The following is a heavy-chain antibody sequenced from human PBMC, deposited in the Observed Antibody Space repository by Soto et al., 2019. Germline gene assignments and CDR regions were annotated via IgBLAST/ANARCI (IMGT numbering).Heavy chain of an antibody. V-gene: IGHV1-2*04. CDR2: INPNSGGT. Sequence: ASVKVSCKASGYTFTGYYMHWVRQAPGQGLEWMGWINPNSGGTNYAQKFQGWVTMTRDTSISTAYMELSRLRSDDTAVYYCARGPVLRFLEWLLCDLDYWGQGTLVTVSS. CDR3: ARGPVLRFLEWLLCDLDY. D-gene: IGHD3-3*01. CDR1: GYTFTGYY. J-gene: IGHJ4*02.